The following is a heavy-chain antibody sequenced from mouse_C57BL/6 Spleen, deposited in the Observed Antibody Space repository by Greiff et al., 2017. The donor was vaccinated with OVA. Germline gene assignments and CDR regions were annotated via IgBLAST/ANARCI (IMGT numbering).Heavy chain of an antibody. Sequence: EVQVVESGGGLVKPGGSLKLSCAASGFTFSDYGMHWVRQAPEKGLEWVAYISSGSSTIYYADTVKGRFTISRDNAKNTLFLQMTSLRSEDTAMYYGARETTVVARYWYFDVWGTGTTVTVAS. CDR2: ISSGSSTI. J-gene: IGHJ1*03. D-gene: IGHD1-1*01. CDR1: GFTFSDYG. CDR3: ARETTVVARYWYFDV. V-gene: IGHV5-17*01.